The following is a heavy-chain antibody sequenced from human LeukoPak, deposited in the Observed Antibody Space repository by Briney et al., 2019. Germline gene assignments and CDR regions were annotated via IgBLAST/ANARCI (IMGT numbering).Heavy chain of an antibody. CDR2: ISTASSYI. D-gene: IGHD3-10*01. Sequence: GGSLRLSCAASGFTFSDYNMNWVRQAPGKWLEWVSSISTASSYIYYADSMKGRFTISRDNAKNSLYLQMNSLRAEDTAVYYCARVFGWYMDVWGKGTTVTVSS. V-gene: IGHV3-21*01. J-gene: IGHJ6*03. CDR3: ARVFGWYMDV. CDR1: GFTFSDYN.